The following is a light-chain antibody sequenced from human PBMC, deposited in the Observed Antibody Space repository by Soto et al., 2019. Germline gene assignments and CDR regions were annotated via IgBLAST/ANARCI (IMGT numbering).Light chain of an antibody. CDR2: VNS. J-gene: IGLJ2*01. CDR1: SSNIGAGYN. V-gene: IGLV1-40*01. Sequence: QSALTQPPSVSGAPGQRVTISCTGSSSNIGAGYNVHWYQQLPGTAPKLLIYVNSNRPSGVPDRFSGSKSGTSASLAITGLQAEDEADYYCQSYDSSLSGVVFGGGTKVTVL. CDR3: QSYDSSLSGVV.